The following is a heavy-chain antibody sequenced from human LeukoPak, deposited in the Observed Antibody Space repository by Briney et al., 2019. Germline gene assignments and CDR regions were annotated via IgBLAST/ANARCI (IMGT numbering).Heavy chain of an antibody. V-gene: IGHV4-59*08. J-gene: IGHJ6*02. CDR2: IYYSGTT. CDR3: ARHGAGGYHFYYYGMDV. D-gene: IGHD6-25*01. Sequence: SETLSLTCTVSGGSISSYYWSWVRQPPGKGLEWLGYIYYSGTTNYNPSLKSRVTISVDTSKNQFSLKLSSVTAADTAVYYCARHGAGGYHFYYYGMDVWGQGTTVTVSS. CDR1: GGSISSYY.